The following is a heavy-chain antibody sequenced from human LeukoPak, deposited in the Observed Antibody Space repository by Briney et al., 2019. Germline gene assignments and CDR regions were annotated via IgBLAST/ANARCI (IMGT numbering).Heavy chain of an antibody. CDR3: ARVFVGENFDY. D-gene: IGHD1-14*01. CDR1: GFPFSSYE. Sequence: GSLSLSCAASGFPFSSYEMNWVREAPGKGLEWLSYISYTGSNKYYADSVKGRFTISRDNAKNSLYLQMNSLRAEDTAVYFCARVFVGENFDYWGRGTLVAVSS. CDR2: ISYTGSNK. J-gene: IGHJ4*02. V-gene: IGHV3-48*03.